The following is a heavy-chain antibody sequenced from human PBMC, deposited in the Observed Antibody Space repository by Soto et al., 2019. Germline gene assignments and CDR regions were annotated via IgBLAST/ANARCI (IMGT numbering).Heavy chain of an antibody. Sequence: QITLKESGPTLVKPTQTLTLTCTFSGFSLSTDGMAVGWIRQPPGKALEWLALIYWDNDKRYSPSLNSRLTITKDNAENQVVLRMTNMDPVDTATYFCTHRGYRSGSWHGRPLDSWGQGTLVTVSS. CDR3: THRGYRSGSWHGRPLDS. V-gene: IGHV2-5*02. CDR2: IYWDNDK. J-gene: IGHJ4*02. D-gene: IGHD3-10*01. CDR1: GFSLSTDGMA.